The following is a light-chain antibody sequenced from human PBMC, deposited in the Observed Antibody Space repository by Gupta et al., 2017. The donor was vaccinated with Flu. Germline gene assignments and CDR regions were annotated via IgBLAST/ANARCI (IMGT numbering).Light chain of an antibody. CDR3: CSYAGSYTYV. Sequence: HYALTQPRSVSWSPGRSVAISCNGTSSNDGSYDYFSWYQHHPGEAPKLKIYEVSKRPSGVPDRFSGSKSGNTASLTISGLQTEDEADYYCCSYAGSYTYVFGTGTKVTVL. CDR2: EVS. J-gene: IGLJ1*01. CDR1: SSNDGSYDY. V-gene: IGLV2-11*01.